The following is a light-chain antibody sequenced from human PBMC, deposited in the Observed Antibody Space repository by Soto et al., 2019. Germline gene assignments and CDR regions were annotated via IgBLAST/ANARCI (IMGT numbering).Light chain of an antibody. CDR2: GAS. V-gene: IGKV3-20*01. J-gene: IGKJ1*01. Sequence: EIVVLQSPGTLSLSPGERATLSCRASQSVSSSYLAWYQQKPGQAPRLLIFGASSRATGIPDRFSGSGSGTDFTLTISRLEPEDFAVYYCQQYGISPRTFAHGGNVDIK. CDR3: QQYGISPRT. CDR1: QSVSSSY.